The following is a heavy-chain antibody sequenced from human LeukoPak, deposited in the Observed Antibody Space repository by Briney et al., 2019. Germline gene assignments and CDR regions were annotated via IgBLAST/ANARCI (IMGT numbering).Heavy chain of an antibody. D-gene: IGHD4-17*01. CDR3: AKVPSDYGDYYYYGMDV. Sequence: GGSLRLSCVVSGFTFRSYAMYWVRQAPGKGLEWVSTLSHSGGDTYYADSVKGRFTISRDNSRNTLYLQMNSLRAEDAAVYYCAKVPSDYGDYYYYGMDVWGQGTTVTVSS. V-gene: IGHV3-23*01. J-gene: IGHJ6*02. CDR1: GFTFRSYA. CDR2: LSHSGGDT.